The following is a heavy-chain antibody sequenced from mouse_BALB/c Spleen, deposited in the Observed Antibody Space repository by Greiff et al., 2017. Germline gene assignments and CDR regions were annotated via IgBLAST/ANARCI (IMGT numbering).Heavy chain of an antibody. CDR1: GFTFSSYG. J-gene: IGHJ2*01. V-gene: IGHV5-6*01. CDR3: ARQRRDERYDVDFDY. Sequence: EVKLMESGGDLVKPGGSLKLSCAASGFTFSSYGMSWVRQTPEKRLEWVATISSGGSYTYYPDSVTGRFTISRDNAKNTLYLQMSSLKSEDTAMYYWARQRRDERYDVDFDYWGQGTTLTVSA. D-gene: IGHD2-14*01. CDR2: ISSGGSYT.